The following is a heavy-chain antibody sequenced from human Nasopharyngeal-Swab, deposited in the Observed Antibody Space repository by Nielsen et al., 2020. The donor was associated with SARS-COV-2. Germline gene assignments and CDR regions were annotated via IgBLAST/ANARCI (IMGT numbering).Heavy chain of an antibody. Sequence: WIRQPPGKGLEWIGSIYYSGSTYYNPSLKSRVTISVDTSKNRFSLKLSSVTAADTAVYYCARHVSSSWYAAVAGIRAVDYWGQGTLVTVSS. D-gene: IGHD6-13*01. J-gene: IGHJ4*02. CDR2: IYYSGST. V-gene: IGHV4-39*01. CDR3: ARHVSSSWYAAVAGIRAVDY.